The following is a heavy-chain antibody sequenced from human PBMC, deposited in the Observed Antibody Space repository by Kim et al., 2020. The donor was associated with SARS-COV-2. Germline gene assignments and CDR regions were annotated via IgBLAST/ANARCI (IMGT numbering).Heavy chain of an antibody. J-gene: IGHJ3*02. D-gene: IGHD3-3*01. V-gene: IGHV3-43*02. CDR2: ISGDGGST. CDR1: GFTFDDYA. CDR3: AKDMSRFLEWFPRPDAFDI. Sequence: GGSLRLSCAASGFTFDDYAMHWVRQAPGKGLEWVSLISGDGGSTYYADSVKGRFTISRDNSKNSLYLQMNSLRTEDTALYYCAKDMSRFLEWFPRPDAFDIWGQGTMVTVSS.